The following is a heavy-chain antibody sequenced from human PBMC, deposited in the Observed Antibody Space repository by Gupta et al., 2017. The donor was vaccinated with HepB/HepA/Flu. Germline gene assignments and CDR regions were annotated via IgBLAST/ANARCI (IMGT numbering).Heavy chain of an antibody. CDR3: ARGRRANFGANTITIFGVVRVDDAFDI. D-gene: IGHD3-3*01. J-gene: IGHJ3*02. Sequence: QVQLQQWGAGLLKPSETLSLTCAVYGGSFSGYYWSWIRQPPGKGLEWMGEINHSGSTNYNPSLKSRVTISVDTSKNQFSLKLSSVTAADTAVYYCARGRRANFGANTITIFGVVRVDDAFDIWGQGTMVTVSS. V-gene: IGHV4-34*01. CDR1: GGSFSGYY. CDR2: INHSGST.